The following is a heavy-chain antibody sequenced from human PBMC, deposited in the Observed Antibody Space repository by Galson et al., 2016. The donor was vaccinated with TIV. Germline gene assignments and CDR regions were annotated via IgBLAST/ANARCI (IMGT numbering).Heavy chain of an antibody. D-gene: IGHD1-26*01. CDR2: IYNSGST. CDR3: ARWADSGSYYDYFQH. J-gene: IGHJ1*01. CDR1: GASISNDGYY. V-gene: IGHV4-31*03. Sequence: TLSLTCTVSGASISNDGYYWTWIRQDSGKGLEWIGNIYNSGSTYYNPSLKSRVTMSVDKSQNQFSLNLRSVTAADTAVYYCARWADSGSYYDYFQHWGQGTLVTVSS.